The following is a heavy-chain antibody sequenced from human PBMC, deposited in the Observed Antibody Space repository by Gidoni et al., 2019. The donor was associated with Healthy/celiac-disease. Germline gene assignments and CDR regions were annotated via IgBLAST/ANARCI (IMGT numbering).Heavy chain of an antibody. J-gene: IGHJ6*02. Sequence: EVQLVQSGAEVKKPGESLKISCKGSGYSFTTYWIGWVRQMPGKGLEWMGIIYPGDSDTRYSPSFQGQVTISADKSISTAYLQWSSLKASDTAMYYCARHLLGYCSSTSCYTHYYYGMDVWGQGTTVTVSS. CDR2: IYPGDSDT. D-gene: IGHD2-2*02. CDR3: ARHLLGYCSSTSCYTHYYYGMDV. V-gene: IGHV5-51*01. CDR1: GYSFTTYW.